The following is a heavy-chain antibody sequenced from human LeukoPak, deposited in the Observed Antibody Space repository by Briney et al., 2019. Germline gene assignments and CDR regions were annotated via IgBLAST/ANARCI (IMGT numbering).Heavy chain of an antibody. D-gene: IGHD6-13*01. CDR2: IWYDGSNK. J-gene: IGHJ4*02. V-gene: IGHV3-33*01. CDR3: ARGSPLYSSSWLIDY. Sequence: GRSLRLSCAASGFTFSSYGMHWVRQAPGKELEWVAVIWYDGSNKYYADSVKGRFTTSRDNSKNTLYLQMNSLRAEDTAVYYCARGSPLYSSSWLIDYWGQGTLVTVSS. CDR1: GFTFSSYG.